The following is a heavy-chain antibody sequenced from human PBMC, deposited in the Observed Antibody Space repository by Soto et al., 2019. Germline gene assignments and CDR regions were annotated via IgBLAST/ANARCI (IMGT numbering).Heavy chain of an antibody. CDR2: INAANGNT. V-gene: IGHV1-3*01. CDR3: ARGYFPLKYDHDSSDYYPS. CDR1: GNIFTSFA. D-gene: IGHD3-22*01. J-gene: IGHJ5*02. Sequence: ASVKVSCKASGNIFTSFAMHWVRQAPGQRLEWMGWINAANGNTKYSQNFQDRVTFTRDTSASTAYMELSSLTSEDAAVYYCARGYFPLKYDHDSSDYYPSWGQGTLVTVSS.